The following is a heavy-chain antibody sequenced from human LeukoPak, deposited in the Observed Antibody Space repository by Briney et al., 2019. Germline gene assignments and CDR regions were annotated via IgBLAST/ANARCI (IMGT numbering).Heavy chain of an antibody. CDR1: GFTFDDYA. CDR3: ARDDGYS. Sequence: PGGSLRLSCAASGFTFDDYAMHWVRKAPGKGLEWVSGISWNSGSIGYADSVKGRFTISRDNAKNSLYLQMNSLRAEDTAVYYCARDDGYSWGQGTLVTVSS. J-gene: IGHJ5*02. CDR2: ISWNSGSI. V-gene: IGHV3-9*01. D-gene: IGHD6-13*01.